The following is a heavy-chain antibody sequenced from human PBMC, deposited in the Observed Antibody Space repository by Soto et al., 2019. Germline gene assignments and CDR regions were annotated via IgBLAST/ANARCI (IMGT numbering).Heavy chain of an antibody. CDR2: INHSGST. Sequence: SETLSLTCAVYGGSFSGYSWTWIRQPPGKGLEWIGYINHSGSTNYNPSLKSRVTISVDTSKNQFSLKLSSVTAADMAVYYCARLVNWNSFDYWGQGTLVTVSS. CDR3: ARLVNWNSFDY. D-gene: IGHD1-1*01. V-gene: IGHV4-34*01. CDR1: GGSFSGYS. J-gene: IGHJ4*02.